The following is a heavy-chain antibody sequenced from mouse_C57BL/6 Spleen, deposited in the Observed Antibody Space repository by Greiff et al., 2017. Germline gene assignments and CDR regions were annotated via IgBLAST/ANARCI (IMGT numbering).Heavy chain of an antibody. J-gene: IGHJ3*01. V-gene: IGHV2-2*01. Sequence: QVQLQQSGPGLVQPSQSLSITCTVSGFSLTSYGVHWVRQSPGKGLEWLGVIWSGGSTDYNAAFISRLSISKDNSKSQVFFKMNSLQDDDTAIYYCARDYDYEEAWFAYWGQGTLVTVSA. CDR1: GFSLTSYG. CDR2: IWSGGST. CDR3: ARDYDYEEAWFAY. D-gene: IGHD2-4*01.